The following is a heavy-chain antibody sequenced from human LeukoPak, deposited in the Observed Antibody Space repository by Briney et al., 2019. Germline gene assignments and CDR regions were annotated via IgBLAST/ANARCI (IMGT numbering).Heavy chain of an antibody. V-gene: IGHV1-69*06. D-gene: IGHD1-14*01. CDR3: AREKPGAFDY. J-gene: IGHJ4*02. CDR1: GGTFSSYA. Sequence: GASVKVSCKASGGTFSSYAISWVRQAPGQGLEWMGGIIPIFGTANYAQKFQGRVTITANKSTSTAYMELSSLRSEDTAVYYCAREKPGAFDYWGQGTLVTVSS. CDR2: IIPIFGTA.